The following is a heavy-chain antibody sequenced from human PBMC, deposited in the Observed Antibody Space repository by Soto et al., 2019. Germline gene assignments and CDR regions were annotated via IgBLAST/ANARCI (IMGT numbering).Heavy chain of an antibody. CDR2: IIPIFGTA. CDR3: AENIVVVPAATDTFYYYYYGMDV. J-gene: IGHJ6*02. D-gene: IGHD2-2*01. CDR1: GGTFSSYA. V-gene: IGHV1-69*13. Sequence: SVKVSCKASGGTFSSYAISWVRQAPGQGLEWMGGIIPIFGTANYAQKFQSRVTITADESTSTAYMELSSLRSEDTAVYYCAENIVVVPAATDTFYYYYYGMDVWGQGTTVTVSS.